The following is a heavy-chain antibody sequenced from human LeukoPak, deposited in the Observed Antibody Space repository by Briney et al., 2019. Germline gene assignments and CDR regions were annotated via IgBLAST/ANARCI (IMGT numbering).Heavy chain of an antibody. Sequence: ASVKVSFKSSGGTFSICGITWVRQAPGQGIEWMGRVIPILDISNYAQMFQDRVTITADKYTSTAYMELSSLRSEDTAVYFCARTNYYDSSGSQGPGTFYYGLDVWGQGTTVTVSS. CDR3: ARTNYYDSSGSQGPGTFYYGLDV. J-gene: IGHJ6*02. D-gene: IGHD3-22*01. CDR1: GGTFSICG. V-gene: IGHV1-69*04. CDR2: VIPILDIS.